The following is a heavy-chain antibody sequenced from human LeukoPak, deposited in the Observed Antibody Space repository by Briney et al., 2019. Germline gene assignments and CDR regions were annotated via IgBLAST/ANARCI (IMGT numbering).Heavy chain of an antibody. CDR1: GFTFSSHV. Sequence: GRSLRLSCAASGFTFSSHVIHWDRQAPGKGLEWVAVISHDGSSEYYGDSVKGRFTIFRDNSKNTLYLQMNSLRTEDTAVYYCARVPYVSGTFDYWGQGTLVTVSS. D-gene: IGHD3-10*01. J-gene: IGHJ4*02. CDR3: ARVPYVSGTFDY. V-gene: IGHV3-30-3*01. CDR2: ISHDGSSE.